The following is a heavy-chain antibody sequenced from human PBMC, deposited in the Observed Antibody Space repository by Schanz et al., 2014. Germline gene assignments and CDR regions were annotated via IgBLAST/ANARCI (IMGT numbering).Heavy chain of an antibody. D-gene: IGHD2-21*02. V-gene: IGHV3-48*01. CDR1: GITFSGYS. CDR3: ARDYEGDLSPPRHDAFDV. Sequence: EVQLVESGGGLAQPGGSLRLSCAASGITFSGYSMNWVRQAPGKGLEWVSYISGSSSTKYYADSVKGRFTISRDNGKNPCDRKKNSRRAGATAVYFCARDYEGDLSPPRHDAFDVWGQGTVVTVSS. CDR2: ISGSSSTK. J-gene: IGHJ3*01.